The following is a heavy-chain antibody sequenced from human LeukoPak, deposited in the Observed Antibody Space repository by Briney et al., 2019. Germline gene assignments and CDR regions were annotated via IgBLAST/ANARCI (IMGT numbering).Heavy chain of an antibody. CDR3: ARRGTGLAAAATYDY. J-gene: IGHJ4*02. Sequence: GESLKISCKGSGYSFTSYWIGWVRQMPGKGLEWMGIIYPGDSDTRYSPSFQGQVTISADKSISTAYLQWSSLKASDTAMYYCARRGTGLAAAATYDYWGQGTLVTVSS. V-gene: IGHV5-51*01. CDR2: IYPGDSDT. CDR1: GYSFTSYW. D-gene: IGHD6-13*01.